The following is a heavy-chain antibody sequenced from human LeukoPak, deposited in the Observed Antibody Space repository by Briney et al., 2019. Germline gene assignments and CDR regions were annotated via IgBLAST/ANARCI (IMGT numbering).Heavy chain of an antibody. CDR3: ARDAYSSSGNDAFDI. J-gene: IGHJ3*02. V-gene: IGHV4-38-2*02. Sequence: SETLSLTCAVSGYSISSGYYWGWIRQPPGKGLEWIGSIYHSGSTYYNPSLKSRVTMSVDTSKNQFSLKLSSVTAADTAVYYCARDAYSSSGNDAFDIWGQGTMVTVSS. D-gene: IGHD6-6*01. CDR1: GYSISSGYY. CDR2: IYHSGST.